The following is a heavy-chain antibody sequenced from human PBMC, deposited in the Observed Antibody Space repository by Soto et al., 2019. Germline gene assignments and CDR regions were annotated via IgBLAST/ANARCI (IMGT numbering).Heavy chain of an antibody. CDR2: IDHSGST. J-gene: IGHJ2*01. V-gene: IGHV4-34*01. CDR1: GGSFSSYY. CDR3: ARGTREGWYFDL. Sequence: QVQLQQWGAGLLRPSETLSLTCAVYGGSFSSYYWTWIRQPPGKGLEWIGEIDHSGSTNYNPSLKSRVAMSVDTSKNQFSLKLSSVTAADTAVYSCARGTREGWYFDLWGRGTLVTVSS.